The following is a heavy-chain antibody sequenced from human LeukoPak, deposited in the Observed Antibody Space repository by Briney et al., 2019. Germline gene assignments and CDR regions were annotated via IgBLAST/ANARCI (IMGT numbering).Heavy chain of an antibody. V-gene: IGHV4-39*01. CDR3: ARGVVAATGYDY. CDR2: IYYSGST. Sequence: SETLSLTCTVSGGSISSSSYYWGWIRQPPGKGLEWIGSIYYSGSTYYNPSLKSRVTISVDTSTNQFSLKLSSVTAADTAVYYCARGVVAATGYDYWGQGTLVTVSS. J-gene: IGHJ4*02. D-gene: IGHD2-15*01. CDR1: GGSISSSSYY.